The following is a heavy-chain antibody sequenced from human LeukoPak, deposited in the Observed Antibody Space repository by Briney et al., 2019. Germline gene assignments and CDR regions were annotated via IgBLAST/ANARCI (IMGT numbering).Heavy chain of an antibody. Sequence: PGGSLRLSCAASGFTFSSYGMSWVRQAPGKGLEWVSAISGSGGNTYYADSVKGRFTISRDNAKNSLYLQMNSLRAEDTAVYYCARGGALVKYYWGQGTLVTVSS. D-gene: IGHD2-8*02. V-gene: IGHV3-23*01. J-gene: IGHJ4*02. CDR2: ISGSGGNT. CDR1: GFTFSSYG. CDR3: ARGGALVKYY.